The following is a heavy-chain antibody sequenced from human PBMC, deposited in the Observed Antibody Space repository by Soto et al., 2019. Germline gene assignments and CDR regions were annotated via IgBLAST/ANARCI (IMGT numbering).Heavy chain of an antibody. V-gene: IGHV4-39*01. J-gene: IGHJ6*02. D-gene: IGHD3-16*01. CDR2: IYYSGYT. Sequence: PSETLSLTCTVSGGSISSSSYYWGWIRQPPGKGLEWIGSIYYSGYTYYNTYLKSRVTISVDTSKKQYYLKLSSVTAADTAVYYCARHNGPLYVGYYYDMDVWGQGTTVT. CDR3: ARHNGPLYVGYYYDMDV. CDR1: GGSISSSSYY.